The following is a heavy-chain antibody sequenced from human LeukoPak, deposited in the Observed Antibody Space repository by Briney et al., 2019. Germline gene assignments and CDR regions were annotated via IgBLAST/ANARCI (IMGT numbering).Heavy chain of an antibody. CDR1: GFSFNIYA. CDR2: ISSSSSTI. J-gene: IGHJ1*01. V-gene: IGHV3-48*02. CDR3: ARDLTTVFQH. D-gene: IGHD4-17*01. Sequence: GGSLRLSCAASGFSFNIYAMNWVRQAPGKGLEWVSSISSSSSTIYYADSVKGRFTISRDNAKNSLYLQMNSLRDEDTAVYYCARDLTTVFQHWGQGTLVTVSS.